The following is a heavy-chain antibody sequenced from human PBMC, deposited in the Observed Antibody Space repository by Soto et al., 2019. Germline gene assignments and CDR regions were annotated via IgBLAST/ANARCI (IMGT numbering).Heavy chain of an antibody. CDR2: MNPNTGNT. V-gene: IGHV1-8*01. D-gene: IGHD3-16*01. CDR3: ARGGLGPPFDI. CDR1: GYTFTHYD. J-gene: IGHJ4*02. Sequence: QVQLVQSGADMKKPGASLKVSCKASGYTFTHYDLNWVRQATGQGLEWMGWMNPNTGNTGFAQKFQDRVTLTRNTSKSPAYMEVSNLRSEDTAPYFCARGGLGPPFDIWGQGATVTVSS.